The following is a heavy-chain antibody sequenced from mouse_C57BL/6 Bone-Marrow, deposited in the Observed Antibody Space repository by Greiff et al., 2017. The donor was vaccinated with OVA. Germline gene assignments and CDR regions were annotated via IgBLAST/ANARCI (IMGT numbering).Heavy chain of an antibody. CDR1: GFTFSSYA. CDR2: ISSGGDYI. Sequence: EVQVVESGEGLVKPGGSLKLSCAASGFTFSSYAMSWVRQTPEKRLEWVAYISSGGDYIYYADTVKGRFTISRDNARNTLYLQMSSLTSEDTAMYYCTRGLYYSNYVAYYFDYWGQGTTLTVSS. CDR3: TRGLYYSNYVAYYFDY. J-gene: IGHJ2*01. D-gene: IGHD2-5*01. V-gene: IGHV5-9-1*02.